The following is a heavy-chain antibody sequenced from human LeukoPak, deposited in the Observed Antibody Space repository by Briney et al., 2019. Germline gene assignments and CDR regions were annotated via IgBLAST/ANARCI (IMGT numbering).Heavy chain of an antibody. CDR1: GGSISSGSYY. D-gene: IGHD3-10*01. Sequence: TLSLTCTVSGGSISSGSYYWSWIRQPAVKGLEWIGRIYTSGSTNYNPSLKSRVTISVDTSKNQFSLKLSSVTAADTAVYYCARAYRESLYYYYYYMDVWGKGTTVTVSS. J-gene: IGHJ6*03. CDR2: IYTSGST. V-gene: IGHV4-61*02. CDR3: ARAYRESLYYYYYYMDV.